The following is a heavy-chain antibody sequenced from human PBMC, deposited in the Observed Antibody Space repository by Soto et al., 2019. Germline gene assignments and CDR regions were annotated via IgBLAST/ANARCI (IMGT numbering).Heavy chain of an antibody. CDR3: GATGGHYFGLGV. CDR1: DHTFTYYG. Sequence: QVQLLQSGGEVKKPGASVKVSCNSSDHTFTYYGINWVRRAPGQGLEWMGWISGYNGNTKYAQKFQDRVTMSADTSKRTAYKEMRSLTSDDPAVYFWGATGGHYFGLGVWGQGTTVTVSS. J-gene: IGHJ6*02. V-gene: IGHV1-18*01. CDR2: ISGYNGNT. D-gene: IGHD2-8*02.